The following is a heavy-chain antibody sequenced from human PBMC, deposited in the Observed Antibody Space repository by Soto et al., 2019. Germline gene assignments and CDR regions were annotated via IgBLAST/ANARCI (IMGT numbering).Heavy chain of an antibody. Sequence: QVQLVESGGGVVQPGRSLRLSCAASGFTFSSYGMHWVRQAPGKGLEWVAVIWYDGSNKYYADSVKGRFTISRDNSKNTLYLQMHSLRAEDTAVYYCARDGQDWLQKYYFDYWGQGTLVTVSS. CDR1: GFTFSSYG. CDR2: IWYDGSNK. J-gene: IGHJ4*02. D-gene: IGHD3-9*01. V-gene: IGHV3-33*01. CDR3: ARDGQDWLQKYYFDY.